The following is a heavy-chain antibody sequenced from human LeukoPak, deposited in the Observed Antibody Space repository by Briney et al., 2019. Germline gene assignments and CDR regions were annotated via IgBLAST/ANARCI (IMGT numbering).Heavy chain of an antibody. CDR3: AKDGSSWFGELFYYYYYMDV. CDR2: ISGSGGST. V-gene: IGHV3-23*01. CDR1: GFTFSSYG. Sequence: GGSLRLSCAASGFTFSSYGMSWVRQAPGKGLEWVSAISGSGGSTYYADSVKGRFTISRDNSKNTLYLQMNGLRTEDTAVYYCAKDGSSWFGELFYYYYYMDVWGKGTTVTISS. J-gene: IGHJ6*03. D-gene: IGHD3-10*01.